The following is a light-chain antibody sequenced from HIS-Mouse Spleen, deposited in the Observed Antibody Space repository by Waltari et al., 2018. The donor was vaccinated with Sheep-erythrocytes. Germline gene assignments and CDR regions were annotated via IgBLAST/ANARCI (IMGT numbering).Light chain of an antibody. CDR2: DVS. CDR1: SSDVGGYNY. V-gene: IGLV2-14*03. J-gene: IGLJ2*01. CDR3: SSYTSSSTLV. Sequence: LTQPASVSGSPGQSITISCTGTSSDVGGYNYVSWYQQHPGKAPKLMIYDVSNRPSGVSNRFSGSQSGNTASLTISGLQAEDEADYYCSSYTSSSTLVFGGGTKLTVL.